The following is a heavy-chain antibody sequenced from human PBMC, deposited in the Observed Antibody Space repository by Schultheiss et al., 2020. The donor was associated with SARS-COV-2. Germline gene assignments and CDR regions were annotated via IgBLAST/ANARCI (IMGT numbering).Heavy chain of an antibody. D-gene: IGHD6-13*01. CDR2: ISSSSSTI. Sequence: GGSLRLSCAASGFTFSSYSMNWVRQAPGKGLEWVSYISSSSSTIYYADSVKGRFTISRDNAKNSLYLQMNSLRAEDTAVYYCAKDLGMGSSWYDFDYWGQGTLVTVSS. CDR1: GFTFSSYS. CDR3: AKDLGMGSSWYDFDY. V-gene: IGHV3-48*01. J-gene: IGHJ4*02.